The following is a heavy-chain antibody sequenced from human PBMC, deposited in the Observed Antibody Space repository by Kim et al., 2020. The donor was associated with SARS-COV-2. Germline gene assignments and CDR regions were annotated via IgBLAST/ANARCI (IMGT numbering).Heavy chain of an antibody. CDR2: ISGSGGST. V-gene: IGHV3-23*01. CDR1: GFTFSSYA. J-gene: IGHJ4*02. Sequence: GGSLRLSCAASGFTFSSYAMSWVRQAPGKGLEWVSAISGSGGSTYYADSVKGRFTISRDNSKNTLYLQMNSLRAEDTAVYYCASGKVVDTAFDYWGQGTLDTVSS. D-gene: IGHD5-18*01. CDR3: ASGKVVDTAFDY.